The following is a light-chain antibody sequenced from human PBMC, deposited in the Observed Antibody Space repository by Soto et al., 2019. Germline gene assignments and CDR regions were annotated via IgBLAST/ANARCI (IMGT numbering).Light chain of an antibody. CDR1: SSDVGGYNY. CDR2: DVS. J-gene: IGLJ2*01. V-gene: IGLV2-14*01. CDR3: SSYTSSSTLVV. Sequence: ALTQPASVSGSPGQSITISCTGTSSDVGGYNYVSWYQQHPGKAPKLMIYDVSNRPSGVSNRFSGSKSGNTASLTISGLQAEDEADYYCSSYTSSSTLVVFGGGT.